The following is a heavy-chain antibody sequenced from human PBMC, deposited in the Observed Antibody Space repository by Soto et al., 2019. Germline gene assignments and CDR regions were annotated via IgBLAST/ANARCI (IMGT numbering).Heavy chain of an antibody. V-gene: IGHV3-23*01. D-gene: IGHD3-10*01. J-gene: IGHJ4*02. Sequence: GGSLRLSCAASGFTFRTYAMNWVRQAPGKGLEWISAISGSGSSTHYADSVRSRFTISRDNSQNQLYLQMNNLRGDDTAMYYCAKIPTGSGSSKFDYWGQGIQVTVPS. CDR1: GFTFRTYA. CDR2: ISGSGSST. CDR3: AKIPTGSGSSKFDY.